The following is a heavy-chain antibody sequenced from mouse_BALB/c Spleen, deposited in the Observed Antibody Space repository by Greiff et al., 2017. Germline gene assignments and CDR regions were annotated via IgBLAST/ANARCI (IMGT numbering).Heavy chain of an antibody. CDR1: GYAFTNYL. CDR2: INPGSGGT. CDR3: ARRGYGSYYYAMDY. D-gene: IGHD1-1*01. Sequence: QVQLQQSVAELVRPGTSVKVSCKASGYAFTNYLIEWVKQRPGQGLEWIGVINPGSGGTNYNEKFKGKATLTADKSSSTAYMQLSSLTSDDSAVYCCARRGYGSYYYAMDYWGQGTSVTVSS. J-gene: IGHJ4*01. V-gene: IGHV1-54*01.